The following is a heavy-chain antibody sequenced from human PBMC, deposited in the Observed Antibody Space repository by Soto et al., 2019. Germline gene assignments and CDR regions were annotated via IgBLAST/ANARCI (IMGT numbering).Heavy chain of an antibody. D-gene: IGHD3-10*01. CDR2: ITSTSSTK. V-gene: IGHV3-48*02. Sequence: EVQLVESGGGLVQPGGSLRLSCAASGFTFSSHTMNWVRQAPGKGLEWISYITSTSSTKNYADSVKSRFTISSDNANNSLYLQMNSLRDEDTAVYYCARRITMVRGPYYYYAMDVWGQGTTVTVSS. CDR3: ARRITMVRGPYYYYAMDV. CDR1: GFTFSSHT. J-gene: IGHJ6*02.